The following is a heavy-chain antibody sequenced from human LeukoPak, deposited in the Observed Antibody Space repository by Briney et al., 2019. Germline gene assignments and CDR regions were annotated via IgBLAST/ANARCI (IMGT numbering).Heavy chain of an antibody. CDR1: GFTFSDYY. J-gene: IGHJ4*02. D-gene: IGHD1-26*01. Sequence: PGGSLRLSCAASGFTFSDYYMSWIRQTPGKGLEWVSYIGSSGSAMFYADSVKGRFTISRDNAKNTLYLQMNSLRAEDTAVYYCARTLRYSGSYYDYWGQGTLVTVSS. CDR2: IGSSGSAM. CDR3: ARTLRYSGSYYDY. V-gene: IGHV3-11*04.